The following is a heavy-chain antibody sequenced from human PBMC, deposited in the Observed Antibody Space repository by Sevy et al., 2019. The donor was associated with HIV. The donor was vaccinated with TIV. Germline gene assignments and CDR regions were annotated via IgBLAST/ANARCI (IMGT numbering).Heavy chain of an antibody. CDR1: GFTFSSFA. J-gene: IGHJ3*02. V-gene: IGHV3-23*01. CDR2: LNGSGGRT. CDR3: AKDTDSGSYLNDAFDI. Sequence: GGSLRLSCAASGFTFSSFAMSWVRQTPGKGLEWVSGLNGSGGRTYYPDSVKGRFTISRDNSKHTLYLQMNSLRAEDTAVYYCAKDTDSGSYLNDAFDIWGQGTMVTVSS. D-gene: IGHD1-26*01.